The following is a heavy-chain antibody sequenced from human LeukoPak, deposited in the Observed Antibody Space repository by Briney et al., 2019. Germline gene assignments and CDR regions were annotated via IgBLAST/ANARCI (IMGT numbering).Heavy chain of an antibody. CDR2: INPNSGGT. CDR3: ARAVGATKWLDP. J-gene: IGHJ5*02. Sequence: ASVKVSCKASGYTFTGYYMHWVRQAPGQGLEWMGWINPNSGGTNYAQKFQGRVTMTRDTSISTAYMELSRLRSDDTAVYYCARAVGATKWLDPWGQGTLVTVSS. V-gene: IGHV1-2*02. D-gene: IGHD1-26*01. CDR1: GYTFTGYY.